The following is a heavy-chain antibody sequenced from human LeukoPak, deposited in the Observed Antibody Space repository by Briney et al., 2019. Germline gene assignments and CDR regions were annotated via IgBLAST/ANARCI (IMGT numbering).Heavy chain of an antibody. Sequence: GGSLRLSCAASGFTVSSNYMSWVRQAPGKGLEWVSSFGTRSTSIYHAGSVKGRFAISRDNAKNSLYLQMNSLRAEDTALYYCAREVSEGFDFWGQGTLVTVSS. V-gene: IGHV3-21*01. CDR1: GFTVSSNY. CDR2: FGTRSTSI. J-gene: IGHJ4*02. D-gene: IGHD3-22*01. CDR3: AREVSEGFDF.